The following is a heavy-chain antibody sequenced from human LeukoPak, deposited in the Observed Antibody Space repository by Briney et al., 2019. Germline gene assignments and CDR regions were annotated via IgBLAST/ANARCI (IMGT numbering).Heavy chain of an antibody. J-gene: IGHJ4*02. D-gene: IGHD5-18*01. CDR1: GLTFSSHW. CDR2: IKKDGSEK. Sequence: GGSLRLSCAASGLTFSSHWMSWVRQAPGKGLEWVANIKKDGSEKYYVDSVKGRFTISRDNAKTSLYLQMNSLRAEDTAVYYCARDLSGVTGYTYGRGIDYWGQGTLVTVSS. CDR3: ARDLSGVTGYTYGRGIDY. V-gene: IGHV3-7*01.